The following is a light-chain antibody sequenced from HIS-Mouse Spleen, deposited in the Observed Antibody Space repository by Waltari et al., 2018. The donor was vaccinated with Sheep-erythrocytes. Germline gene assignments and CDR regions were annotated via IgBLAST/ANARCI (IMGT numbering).Light chain of an antibody. CDR2: EGS. V-gene: IGLV2-23*01. CDR1: SSDVGSYNL. Sequence: QSALTQPASVSGSPGQSITLPCTGTSSDVGSYNLVPGYQQHPGKAPKLMIYEGSKRPSGVSNRFSGSKSGNTASLTISGLQAEDEADYYCCSYAGSSTPWVFGGGTKLTVL. J-gene: IGLJ3*02. CDR3: CSYAGSSTPWV.